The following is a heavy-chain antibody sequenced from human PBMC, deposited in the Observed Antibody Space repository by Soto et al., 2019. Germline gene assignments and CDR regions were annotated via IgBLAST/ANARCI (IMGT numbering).Heavy chain of an antibody. CDR2: LSSGLST. V-gene: IGHV4-39*01. CDR3: VRNFARYSDSERFWSFDL. CDR1: DGSISTRDYY. J-gene: IGHJ2*01. Sequence: QRQLRESGPGLVKPSETLSLTCSVSDGSISTRDYYWGWIRQPPGKGLEWIASLSSGLSTYYSPTLKTRVPVREDTSKNQIRLRLTSVTAADTAVYYCVRNFARYSDSERFWSFDLWGRGTLVTVSS. D-gene: IGHD4-17*01.